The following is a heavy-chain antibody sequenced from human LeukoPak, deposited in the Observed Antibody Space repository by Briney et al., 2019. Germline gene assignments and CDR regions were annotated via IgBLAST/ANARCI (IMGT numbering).Heavy chain of an antibody. CDR1: GYTFTSYG. J-gene: IGHJ4*02. CDR2: ISAYNGNT. Sequence: ASVKVSCKASGYTFTSYGISWVRQAPGQGLEWMGWISAYNGNTNYAQKLQGRVTMTTDTSTSTAYMELSSLRSEDTAVYYCARANYDSSGYYIDYWGQGTLVTVSS. D-gene: IGHD3-22*01. V-gene: IGHV1-18*01. CDR3: ARANYDSSGYYIDY.